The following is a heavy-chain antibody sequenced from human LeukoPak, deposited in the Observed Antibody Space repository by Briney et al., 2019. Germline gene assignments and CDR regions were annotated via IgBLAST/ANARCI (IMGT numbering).Heavy chain of an antibody. Sequence: GGSLRLSCAASGFTFSSYEMNWVRQAPGKGLEWVSYISSSGSTIYYADSVKGRFTISRDNAKNSLYLQMNSLRAEDTALYYCARPSGSYYDYWGQGTLVTVSS. CDR3: ARPSGSYYDY. CDR1: GFTFSSYE. CDR2: ISSSGSTI. V-gene: IGHV3-48*03. D-gene: IGHD1-26*01. J-gene: IGHJ4*02.